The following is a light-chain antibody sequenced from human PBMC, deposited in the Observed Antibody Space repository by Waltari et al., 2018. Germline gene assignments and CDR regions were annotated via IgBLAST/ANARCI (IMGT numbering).Light chain of an antibody. CDR2: WAS. J-gene: IGKJ1*01. CDR1: QSVLHSSNNKNY. Sequence: DIVMTQSPDSLAVSLGERATINCKSSQSVLHSSNNKNYLAWYQQKPGQPPNLLIYWASTRESGVPDRCSGSGSGTDFTLTISSLQAEDVAVYYCQQYFSAPWTFGQGTKVEIK. V-gene: IGKV4-1*01. CDR3: QQYFSAPWT.